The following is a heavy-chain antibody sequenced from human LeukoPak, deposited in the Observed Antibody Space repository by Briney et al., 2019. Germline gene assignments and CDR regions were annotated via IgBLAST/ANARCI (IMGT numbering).Heavy chain of an antibody. CDR3: ARGFRGDNFDY. V-gene: IGHV4-39*07. D-gene: IGHD7-27*01. Sequence: PSETLSLTCTVSSGSISSSTYYWGWIRQPPGKGLEWIGTMYHSGSTNYNPSLKSRVTISVDTSKNQFSLKLSSVTAADTAVYFCARGFRGDNFDYWGQGTLVTVSS. CDR1: SGSISSSTYY. J-gene: IGHJ4*02. CDR2: MYHSGST.